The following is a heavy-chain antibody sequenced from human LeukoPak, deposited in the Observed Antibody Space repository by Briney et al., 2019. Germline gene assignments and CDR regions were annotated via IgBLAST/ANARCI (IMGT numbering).Heavy chain of an antibody. CDR1: VYTFTVYY. Sequence: ASLRVSSMASVYTFTVYYTHSVRQAPGQGGGRMGWINPNSGSTNYAQNFQGRVTITRDTSISTAYMELSRLRSDDTAVYYCAREAGDDAFDIWGQGTMVTVSS. CDR3: AREAGDDAFDI. CDR2: INPNSGST. V-gene: IGHV1-2*02. J-gene: IGHJ3*02. D-gene: IGHD7-27*01.